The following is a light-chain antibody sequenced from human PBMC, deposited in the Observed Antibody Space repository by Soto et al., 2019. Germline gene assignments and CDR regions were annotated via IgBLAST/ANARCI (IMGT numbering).Light chain of an antibody. V-gene: IGKV3-15*01. CDR2: GAS. J-gene: IGKJ1*01. CDR3: QQYKNGWT. CDR1: QSVSSN. Sequence: EIVMTQSPATLSVSPGERATLSCRASQSVSSNLAWYQQKPGQAPRLLIYGASTRATGIPAKFSGGGSGTEFTLTISSLQSGDFAIYYCQQYKNGWTFGQGTKVEFK.